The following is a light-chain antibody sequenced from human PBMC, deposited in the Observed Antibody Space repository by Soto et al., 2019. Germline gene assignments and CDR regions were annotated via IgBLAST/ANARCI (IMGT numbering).Light chain of an antibody. Sequence: EIVLTQSPATQSLSPGERATLSCKASQSVSSFLAWYQQKPGQAPRLLIYDVSSRATGSPTRFSGSGSGTDFTLTISSLEPEDFAVYYCQQRINWPLTFGGGTKVEIK. CDR1: QSVSSF. CDR3: QQRINWPLT. CDR2: DVS. V-gene: IGKV3-11*01. J-gene: IGKJ4*01.